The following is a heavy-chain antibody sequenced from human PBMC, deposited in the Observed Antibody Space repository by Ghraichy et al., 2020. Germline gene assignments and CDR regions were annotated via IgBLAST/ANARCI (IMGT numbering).Heavy chain of an antibody. Sequence: GGSLRLSCAASGFTFSSYSMNWVRQAPGKGLEWVSYISSFSSTIYYADSVKGRFTISRDNAKNSLYLQMNSLRAEDTAMYYCAHRMTTVTAGHYWGQGTLVTVSS. J-gene: IGHJ4*02. CDR1: GFTFSSYS. CDR2: ISSFSSTI. D-gene: IGHD4-17*01. V-gene: IGHV3-48*01. CDR3: AHRMTTVTAGHY.